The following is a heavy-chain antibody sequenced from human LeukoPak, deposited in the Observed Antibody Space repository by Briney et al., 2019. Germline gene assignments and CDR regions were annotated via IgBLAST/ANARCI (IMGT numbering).Heavy chain of an antibody. CDR1: GYTFTGYY. D-gene: IGHD2-8*01. V-gene: IGHV1-2*02. J-gene: IGHJ4*02. CDR3: ARAPRYCTNGVCCHFDY. Sequence: GASVKVSCKASGYTFTGYYMHWVRQAPGQGLEWMGWINPNSGGTNYAQKFQGRVTMTRDTSISTAYMELSRLRSDDTAVYYCARAPRYCTNGVCCHFDYWGQGTLVTVSS. CDR2: INPNSGGT.